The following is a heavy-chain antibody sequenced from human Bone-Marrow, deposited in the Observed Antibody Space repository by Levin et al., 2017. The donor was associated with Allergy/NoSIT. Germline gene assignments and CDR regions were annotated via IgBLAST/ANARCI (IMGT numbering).Heavy chain of an antibody. J-gene: IGHJ5*02. CDR1: GGSIRISGYY. CDR2: INYSGST. CDR3: ARRFLIGTKSSFDP. Sequence: SCTVSGGSIRISGYYWGWIRQPPGKGLEWIGSINYSGSTYYNPSLKSRVTMSVDTSKNQFSLKLSSVTAADTAVYYCARRFLIGTKSSFDPWGQGTLVTVSS. D-gene: IGHD2-8*01. V-gene: IGHV4-39*01.